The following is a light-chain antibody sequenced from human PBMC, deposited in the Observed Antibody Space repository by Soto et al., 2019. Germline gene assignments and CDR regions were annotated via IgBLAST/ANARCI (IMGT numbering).Light chain of an antibody. V-gene: IGLV8-61*01. CDR2: STN. J-gene: IGLJ2*01. CDR3: SSYAASNNLGV. Sequence: QAVVTQEPSFSVSPGGTVTLTCGLSSGSVSTSYYPSWYQQTPGQAPRTLIYSTNTRSSGVPDRFSGSKSGNTASLTVSGLQAEDEADYYCSSYAASNNLGVFGGGTKLTVL. CDR1: SGSVSTSYY.